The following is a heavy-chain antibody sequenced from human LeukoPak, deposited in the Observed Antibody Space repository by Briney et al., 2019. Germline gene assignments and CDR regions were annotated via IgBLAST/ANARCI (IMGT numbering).Heavy chain of an antibody. CDR1: GGSISSYY. V-gene: IGHV4-59*01. CDR3: ARGKIYFAPPMGFDF. Sequence: PSETLSLTCTVSGGSISSYYWSWIRQPPGKGLEWIGDISDSGFTNYRYSLKSRVTISVDTSKNQFSLQLTSVTAADTAIYYCARGKIYFAPPMGFDFWGQGTLVTVSS. D-gene: IGHD3-9*01. CDR2: ISDSGFT. J-gene: IGHJ4*02.